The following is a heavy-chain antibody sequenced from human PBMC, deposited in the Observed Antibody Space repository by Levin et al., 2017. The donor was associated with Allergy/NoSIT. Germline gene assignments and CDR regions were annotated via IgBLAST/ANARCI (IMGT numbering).Heavy chain of an antibody. D-gene: IGHD1-1*01. V-gene: IGHV3-33*01. CDR2: TWFDGSHK. Sequence: GGSLRLSCSASGFTFNTYGMHWVRQAPGKGLEWVATTWFDGSHKYHADSVKGRFTISRDNSKNTLYLQMNTLRTEDTAVYYCARGSLYGSPPTEFDPWGQGTLVTVSS. CDR3: ARGSLYGSPPTEFDP. CDR1: GFTFNTYG. J-gene: IGHJ5*02.